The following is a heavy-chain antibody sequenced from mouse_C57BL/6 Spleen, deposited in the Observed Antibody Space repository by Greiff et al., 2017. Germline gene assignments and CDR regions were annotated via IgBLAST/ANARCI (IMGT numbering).Heavy chain of an antibody. CDR3: ARGDYGSSSFAY. CDR2: INPNNGGT. Sequence: VQLKESGPELVKPGASVKMSCKASGYTFTDYNMHWVKQSHGKSLEWIGYINPNNGGTSYNQKFKGKATLTVNKSSSTAYMELRSLTSEDSAVYYCARGDYGSSSFAYWGQGTLVTVSA. CDR1: GYTFTDYN. J-gene: IGHJ3*01. D-gene: IGHD1-1*01. V-gene: IGHV1-22*01.